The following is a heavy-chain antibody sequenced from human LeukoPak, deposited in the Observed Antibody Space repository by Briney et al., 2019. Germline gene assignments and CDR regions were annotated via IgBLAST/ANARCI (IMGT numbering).Heavy chain of an antibody. D-gene: IGHD3-22*01. Sequence: ASVKVSCKASGYTFTGYYMHWVRQAPGQGLEWMGWINPNSGGTNYAQKFQDRVTMTRDTSISTAYMELSRLRSDDTAVYYCARSSSENYYDSSGYSYYFDYWGQGTLVTVSS. CDR1: GYTFTGYY. V-gene: IGHV1-2*02. J-gene: IGHJ4*02. CDR2: INPNSGGT. CDR3: ARSSSENYYDSSGYSYYFDY.